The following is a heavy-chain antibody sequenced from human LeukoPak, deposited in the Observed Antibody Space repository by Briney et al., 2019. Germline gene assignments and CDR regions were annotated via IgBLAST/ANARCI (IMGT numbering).Heavy chain of an antibody. D-gene: IGHD6-13*01. CDR2: ISYDGSNK. CDR3: AKDDGIAAAGYYYYGMDV. Sequence: GRSLRLSRAASGFTFSSYGMHWVRQAPGRGLEWVAVISYDGSNKYYADSVKGRFTISRDNSKNTLYLQMNSLRAEDTAVYYCAKDDGIAAAGYYYYGMDVWGQGTTVTVSS. J-gene: IGHJ6*02. CDR1: GFTFSSYG. V-gene: IGHV3-30*18.